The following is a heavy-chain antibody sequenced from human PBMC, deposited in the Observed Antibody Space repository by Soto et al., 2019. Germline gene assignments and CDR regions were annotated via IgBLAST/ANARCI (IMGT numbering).Heavy chain of an antibody. CDR3: ARDLAAVPRAFDY. D-gene: IGHD6-13*01. CDR2: VYYTGTT. CDR1: GGSISSYF. Sequence: SETLSLTCTVSGGSISSYFYIWVRQPPGKGLEWIGSVYYTGTTDYNPSLKSRATISVDTSKTQFSLNLRSVTTADTAVYYCARDLAAVPRAFDYWGRGTLVTVSS. V-gene: IGHV4-59*01. J-gene: IGHJ4*02.